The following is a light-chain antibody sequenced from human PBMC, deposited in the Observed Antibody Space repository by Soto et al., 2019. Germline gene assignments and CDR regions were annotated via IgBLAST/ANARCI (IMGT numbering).Light chain of an antibody. Sequence: QSVLTQPPSVSGAPGQTITISCTGTRFTIGAGYDVHWYQHLPGTAPKLLIYGNFKRPSGVPDRFSGSRSGSSASLAITGLQAEDEADYYCQSYDSSLSGSRVFGGGTKLTVL. CDR3: QSYDSSLSGSRV. V-gene: IGLV1-40*01. CDR1: RFTIGAGYD. CDR2: GNF. J-gene: IGLJ3*02.